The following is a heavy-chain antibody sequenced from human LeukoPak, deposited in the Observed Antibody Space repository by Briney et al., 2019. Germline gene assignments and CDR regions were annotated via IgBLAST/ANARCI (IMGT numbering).Heavy chain of an antibody. D-gene: IGHD3-22*01. CDR2: ISGSGGST. J-gene: IGHJ4*02. CDR3: AKGTHYYDSSGYYSHFDY. Sequence: QPGGSLRLSCAASGFTFSSYAMSWVRQAPGKGLEWVSAISGSGGSTYYADSVKGRFTISRDNSKNTLYLQMNSLRAEDTAVYYCAKGTHYYDSSGYYSHFDYWGQGTLVTVSS. V-gene: IGHV3-23*01. CDR1: GFTFSSYA.